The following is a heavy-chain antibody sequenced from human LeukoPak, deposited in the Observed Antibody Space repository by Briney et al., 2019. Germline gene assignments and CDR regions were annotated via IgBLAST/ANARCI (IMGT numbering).Heavy chain of an antibody. V-gene: IGHV4-59*08. CDR2: IYYSGST. J-gene: IGHJ4*02. CDR3: ARCTDYYGSGSLFDY. D-gene: IGHD3-10*01. CDR1: GGSISSYY. Sequence: SETLSLTCTVSGGSISSYYWSWIRQPPGKGLECIGYIYYSGSTNYNPSLKSRVTISVDTSKNQFSLKLSSVTAADTAVYYCARCTDYYGSGSLFDYWGQGTLVTVSS.